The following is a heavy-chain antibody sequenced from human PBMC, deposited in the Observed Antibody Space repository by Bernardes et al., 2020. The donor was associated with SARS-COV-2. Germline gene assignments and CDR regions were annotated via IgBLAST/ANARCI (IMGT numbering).Heavy chain of an antibody. CDR2: IKSKTDGGTT. CDR3: TTDGCSSTSCYRYYYYYGMDV. V-gene: IGHV3-15*01. Sequence: GGSLRLSCAASGFTFSNAWMSWVRQAPGKGLEWVGRIKSKTDGGTTDYAAPVKGRFTISRDDSKNTLYLQMNSLKTEDTAVYYCTTDGCSSTSCYRYYYYYGMDVWGQGTTVTVSS. J-gene: IGHJ6*02. D-gene: IGHD2-2*01. CDR1: GFTFSNAW.